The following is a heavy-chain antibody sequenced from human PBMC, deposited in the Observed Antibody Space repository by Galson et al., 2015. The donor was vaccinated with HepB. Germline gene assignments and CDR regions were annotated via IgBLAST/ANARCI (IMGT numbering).Heavy chain of an antibody. D-gene: IGHD5-24*01. CDR3: ALIRGERWLQLPYYFDY. CDR1: GGTFSSYA. V-gene: IGHV1-69*13. CDR2: IIPIFGTA. J-gene: IGHJ4*02. Sequence: SVKVSCKASGGTFSSYAISWVRQAPGQGLEWMGGIIPIFGTANYAQKFQGRVTITADESTSTAYMELSSLRSEDTAVYYCALIRGERWLQLPYYFDYWGQGTLVTVSS.